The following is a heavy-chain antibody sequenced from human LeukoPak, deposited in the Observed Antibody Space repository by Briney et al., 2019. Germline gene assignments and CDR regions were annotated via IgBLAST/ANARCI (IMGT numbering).Heavy chain of an antibody. D-gene: IGHD6-25*01. V-gene: IGHV3-48*01. CDR3: SRDGSSSDWSAFDI. J-gene: IGHJ3*02. CDR1: GFTFSTYS. Sequence: GGSLRLSCVISGFTFSTYSLNWVRQAPGKGLEWISYISSSSSTIYYADSVKGRFTISRDNAKNSLYLQMNSLKAEDTAVYYCSRDGSSSDWSAFDIWGQGTMVTVSS. CDR2: ISSSSSTI.